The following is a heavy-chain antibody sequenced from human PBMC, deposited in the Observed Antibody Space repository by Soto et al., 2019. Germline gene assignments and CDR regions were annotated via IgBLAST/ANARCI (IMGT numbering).Heavy chain of an antibody. CDR3: ARDYYDSSGYPDY. CDR2: ISSSSSYI. D-gene: IGHD3-22*01. J-gene: IGHJ4*02. V-gene: IGHV3-21*01. CDR1: GFTFSSYS. Sequence: ASGFTFSSYSMNWVRQAPGKGLEWVSSISSSSSYIYYADSVKGRFTISRDNAKNSLYLQMNSLRAEDTAVYYCARDYYDSSGYPDYWGQGTLVTVSS.